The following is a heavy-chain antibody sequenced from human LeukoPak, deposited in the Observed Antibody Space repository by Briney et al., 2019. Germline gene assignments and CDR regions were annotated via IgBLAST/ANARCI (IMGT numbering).Heavy chain of an antibody. V-gene: IGHV3-23*01. D-gene: IGHD3-10*01. Sequence: GGSLRLSCAASGFTFSNYAMSWVRQAPGKGLEWVSAISGGGGSTYYADSVKGRFTISRDNSKNTLHLQVNSLRAEDTTVYYCAKDGSSDYYAWYYFDYWGQGTLVTVSS. CDR2: ISGGGGST. CDR1: GFTFSNYA. J-gene: IGHJ4*02. CDR3: AKDGSSDYYAWYYFDY.